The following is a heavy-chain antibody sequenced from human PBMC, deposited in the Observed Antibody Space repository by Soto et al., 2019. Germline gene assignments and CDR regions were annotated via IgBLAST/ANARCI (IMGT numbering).Heavy chain of an antibody. CDR2: ITNTGGDT. Sequence: GGSLRLSCAASGFTFSSNAMSWVRQAPGKGLEWVSVITNTGGDTLYADSVKGRFTMSRDNSENILYLQMNSLRAEDTAIYYCARASGESYAGSRVCDSWGQGT. V-gene: IGHV3-23*01. D-gene: IGHD3-16*01. CDR3: ARASGESYAGSRVCDS. J-gene: IGHJ5*01. CDR1: GFTFSSNA.